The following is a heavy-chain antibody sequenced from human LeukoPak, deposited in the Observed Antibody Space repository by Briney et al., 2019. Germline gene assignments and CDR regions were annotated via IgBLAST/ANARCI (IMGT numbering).Heavy chain of an antibody. D-gene: IGHD6-13*01. CDR1: GYTFTSYD. Sequence: ASVKVSCKASGYTFTSYDINWVRQATGQGLEWMGWMNPNSGNTGYAQKFQGRITMTRNTSISTAYMELSSLTSENTAVYYCARIAAAGNRRLNYWGQGTLVTVSS. CDR3: ARIAAAGNRRLNY. V-gene: IGHV1-8*01. J-gene: IGHJ4*02. CDR2: MNPNSGNT.